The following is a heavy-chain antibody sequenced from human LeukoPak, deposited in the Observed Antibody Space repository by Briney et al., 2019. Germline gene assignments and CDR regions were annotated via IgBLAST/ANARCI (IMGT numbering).Heavy chain of an antibody. V-gene: IGHV6-1*01. CDR3: ARTTGHFDY. D-gene: IGHD2-8*02. CDR1: GDSVSSNSAA. CDR2: TYHASKWYS. J-gene: IGHJ4*02. Sequence: SQTLSLTCAISGDSVSSNSAAWNWIRQSPSRGLEWLGRTYHASKWYSESEVSLKGRITINPDTSKNQFSLQLNSVAPEDTAVYYCARTTGHFDYWGQGTLVTVSS.